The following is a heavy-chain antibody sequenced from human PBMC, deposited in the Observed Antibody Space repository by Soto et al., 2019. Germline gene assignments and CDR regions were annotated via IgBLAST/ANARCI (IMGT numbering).Heavy chain of an antibody. CDR1: RVAFSKFI. CDR3: AKVRYSSPMGYYYGMDV. Sequence: SVKVSCKASRVAFSKFIVTWVRHAPGLGLEWVGGIIPIFGTANYAQKFQGRVTITADESTSTSYMEVNNLRSEDTAVYYCAKVRYSSPMGYYYGMDVWGQGTTVTVSS. J-gene: IGHJ6*02. D-gene: IGHD6-19*01. V-gene: IGHV1-69*13. CDR2: IIPIFGTA.